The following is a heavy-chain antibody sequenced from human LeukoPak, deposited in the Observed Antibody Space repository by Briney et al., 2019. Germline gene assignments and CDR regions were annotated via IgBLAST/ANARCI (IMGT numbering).Heavy chain of an antibody. Sequence: SETLSLTCTVSGGSISSSSYYWGWIRQPPGKGLEWIGSIYYSGSTYYNPSLKSRVTISVDTSKNQFSLKLSSVTAADTAVYYCARQAYSSSWYEAWFDPWGQGTLVTVSS. J-gene: IGHJ5*02. V-gene: IGHV4-39*01. CDR1: GGSISSSSYY. CDR2: IYYSGST. CDR3: ARQAYSSSWYEAWFDP. D-gene: IGHD6-13*01.